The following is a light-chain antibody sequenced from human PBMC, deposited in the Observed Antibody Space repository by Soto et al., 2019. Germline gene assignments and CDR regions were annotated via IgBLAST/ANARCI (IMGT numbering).Light chain of an antibody. Sequence: DIQMTQSPSSVSASVGDRVSITCRASQDISNWLAWYQQKPGEAPKVLIYAASTLQSGVPSRFSGSGSGTDFTLTISSLQADDFATYFCQEANSFPLTFGGGTKVEIK. CDR2: AAS. J-gene: IGKJ4*01. V-gene: IGKV1-12*01. CDR1: QDISNW. CDR3: QEANSFPLT.